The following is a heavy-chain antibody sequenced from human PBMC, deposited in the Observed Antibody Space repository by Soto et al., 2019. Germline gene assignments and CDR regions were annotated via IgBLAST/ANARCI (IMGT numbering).Heavy chain of an antibody. Sequence: ASVKVSCKASGYTFTSYDINWVRQATGQGLEWMGWMNPNSGNTGYAQKFQGRVTMTRNTSISTAYMELSSLRSEDTAVYYCVLRYFDWLSTLVDYWGQGTLVTVSS. CDR2: MNPNSGNT. CDR3: VLRYFDWLSTLVDY. V-gene: IGHV1-8*01. D-gene: IGHD3-9*01. CDR1: GYTFTSYD. J-gene: IGHJ4*02.